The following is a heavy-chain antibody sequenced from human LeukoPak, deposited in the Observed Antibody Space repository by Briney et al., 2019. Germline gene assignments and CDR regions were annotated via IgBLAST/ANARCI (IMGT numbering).Heavy chain of an antibody. Sequence: PGGSLRLSCAASGFTFSDYYMSWIRQAPGKGLEWVSYISSSSSYTNYADSVQGRFTISRDNAKNSLYLQMNSLRAEDTAVYYCARVPTVGDYYFDYWGQGTLVTVSS. V-gene: IGHV3-11*06. CDR2: ISSSSSYT. CDR1: GFTFSDYY. CDR3: ARVPTVGDYYFDY. D-gene: IGHD4-23*01. J-gene: IGHJ4*02.